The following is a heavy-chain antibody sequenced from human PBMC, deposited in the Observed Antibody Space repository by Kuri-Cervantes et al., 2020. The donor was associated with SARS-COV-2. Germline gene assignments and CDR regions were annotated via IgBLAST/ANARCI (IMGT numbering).Heavy chain of an antibody. Sequence: GGSLRLSCAASGFTFSSYGMHWVRQAPGKGLDWVAVISSDGSNKYYADSVKGRFTISRDNSKNTLYLQMNSLRAEDTAVYYCARGRSSTSGDWFDPWGQGTLVTVSS. D-gene: IGHD2-2*01. V-gene: IGHV3-30*03. J-gene: IGHJ5*02. CDR1: GFTFSSYG. CDR2: ISSDGSNK. CDR3: ARGRSSTSGDWFDP.